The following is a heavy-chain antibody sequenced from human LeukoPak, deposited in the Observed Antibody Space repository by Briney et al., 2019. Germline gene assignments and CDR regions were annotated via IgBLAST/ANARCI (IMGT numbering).Heavy chain of an antibody. D-gene: IGHD1-26*01. V-gene: IGHV3-9*01. CDR1: GFTFDDYA. CDR2: ISWNSGSI. J-gene: IGHJ4*02. CDR3: AKGTGRYWTFFDY. Sequence: GESLRLSCAASGFTFDDYAMHRVRQGPGKALEWVSGISWNSGSIDYVASVKGRFTIPRDNAKNSLYLQMNSLRPEDTAFYYCAKGTGRYWTFFDYWGRGTLVTVSS.